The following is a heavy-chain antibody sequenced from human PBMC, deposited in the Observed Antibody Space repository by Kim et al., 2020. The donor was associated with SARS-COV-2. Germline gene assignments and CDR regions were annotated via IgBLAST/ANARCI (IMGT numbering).Heavy chain of an antibody. CDR1: GGTFSSYA. Sequence: SVKVSCKASGGTFSSYAISWVRQAPGQGLEWMGGIIPIFGTANYAQKFQGRVTITADESTSTAYMELSSLRSEDTAVYYCARVGYCSSTSCYHWFDPWGQGTLVTVSS. J-gene: IGHJ5*02. CDR3: ARVGYCSSTSCYHWFDP. CDR2: IIPIFGTA. D-gene: IGHD2-2*01. V-gene: IGHV1-69*13.